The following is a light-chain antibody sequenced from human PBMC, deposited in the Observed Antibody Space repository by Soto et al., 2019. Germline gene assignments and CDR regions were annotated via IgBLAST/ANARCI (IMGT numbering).Light chain of an antibody. J-gene: IGKJ4*01. CDR3: QQYKSYPLT. Sequence: DIQMTQSPSALSASVGDRVTITCRASQRISSWLAWYQQKPGKAPNLLIYKASTLESGVPSRFSGSGSGTEFTLTISSVQPDDFATYYCQQYKSYPLTFGRGTKVDIK. CDR2: KAS. V-gene: IGKV1-5*03. CDR1: QRISSW.